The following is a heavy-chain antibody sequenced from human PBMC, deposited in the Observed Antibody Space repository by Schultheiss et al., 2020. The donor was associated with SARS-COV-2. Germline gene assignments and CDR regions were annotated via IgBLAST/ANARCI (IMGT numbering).Heavy chain of an antibody. CDR3: ARDFGDYRIDY. Sequence: SQTLSLTCTVSGGSISSYYWSWIRQPPGKGLEWIGYIYYSGSTNYNPSLKSRVTISVDTSKNQFSLKLNSVTAADTAFYYCARDFGDYRIDYWGQGTLVTVSS. D-gene: IGHD3-16*01. V-gene: IGHV4-59*08. CDR2: IYYSGST. CDR1: GGSISSYY. J-gene: IGHJ4*02.